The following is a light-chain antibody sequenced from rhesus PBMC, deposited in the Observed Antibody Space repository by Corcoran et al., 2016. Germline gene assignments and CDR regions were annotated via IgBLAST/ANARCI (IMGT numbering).Light chain of an antibody. CDR2: VVI. CDR3: SSYATFNTFT. Sequence: QAAPTQSPSVSGSPGQSVTISCIGTSSDIGGSNRVSWYQLHPGKAPKVLIYVVIKRPSGVSDRFSGSKSGNTASLTISGLQVEDEAYYYCSSYATFNTFTFGSGTRLTVL. CDR1: SSDIGGSNR. V-gene: IGLV2-13*03. J-gene: IGLJ1*01.